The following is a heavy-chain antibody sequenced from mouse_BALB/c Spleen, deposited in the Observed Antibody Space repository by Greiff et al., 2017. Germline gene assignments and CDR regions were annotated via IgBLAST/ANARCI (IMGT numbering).Heavy chain of an antibody. V-gene: IGHV5-12-1*01. CDR1: GFAFSSYD. CDR2: ISSGGGST. CDR3: ARDTYGGSYKS. J-gene: IGHJ4*01. Sequence: EVKLVESGGGLVKPGGSLKLSCAASGFAFSSYDMSWVRQTPEKRLEWVAYISSGGGSTYYPDTVKGRFTISRDNAKNTLYLQMSSLKSEDTAMYYSARDTYGGSYKSWGEGDSETVSS. D-gene: IGHD1-1*01.